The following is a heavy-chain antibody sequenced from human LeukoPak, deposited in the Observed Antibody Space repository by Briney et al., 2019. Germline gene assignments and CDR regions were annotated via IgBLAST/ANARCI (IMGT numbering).Heavy chain of an antibody. V-gene: IGHV1-46*01. D-gene: IGHD5-18*01. CDR1: GYTFTSYY. CDR2: INPSGGST. Sequence: GASVKVSCKASGYTFTSYYMHWVRKAPGQGLEWMGIINPSGGSTSYAQKFQGRVTMTRDTSTSTVYMELSSLRSEDTAVYYCARRGGYSYGPTYYYGMDVWGKGTTVTVSS. CDR3: ARRGGYSYGPTYYYGMDV. J-gene: IGHJ6*04.